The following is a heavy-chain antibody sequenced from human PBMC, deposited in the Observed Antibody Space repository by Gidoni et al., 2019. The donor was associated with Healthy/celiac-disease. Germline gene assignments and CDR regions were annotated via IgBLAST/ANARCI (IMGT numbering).Heavy chain of an antibody. J-gene: IGHJ4*02. Sequence: EVQLGESGGGLVKPGGSLRLSCAASGFTFSNAWRSWVRQAPGKGLEGVGRIKSKTDGGTTDYAAPVKGRFTIARDDSKNTLYLQMNSLKTEDTAVYYCTTALRFLESGLYWGQGTLVTVSS. D-gene: IGHD3-3*01. CDR1: GFTFSNAW. CDR3: TTALRFLESGLY. CDR2: IKSKTDGGTT. V-gene: IGHV3-15*01.